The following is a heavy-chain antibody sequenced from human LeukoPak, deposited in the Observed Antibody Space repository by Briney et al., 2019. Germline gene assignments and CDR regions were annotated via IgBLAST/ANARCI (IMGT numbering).Heavy chain of an antibody. CDR1: GFTFSSYV. Sequence: GRSLRLSCAASGFTFSSYVMHWVRQAPGKGLEWVAVISYDGSNKYYADSVEGRFTISRDNSKNTLYLQMNSLRAEDTAVYYCAGSADYYDSSGPGTDWFDPWGQGTLVTVSS. CDR3: AGSADYYDSSGPGTDWFDP. D-gene: IGHD3-22*01. CDR2: ISYDGSNK. J-gene: IGHJ5*02. V-gene: IGHV3-30*03.